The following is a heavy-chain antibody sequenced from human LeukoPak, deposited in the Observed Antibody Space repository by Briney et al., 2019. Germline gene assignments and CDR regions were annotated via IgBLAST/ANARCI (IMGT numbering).Heavy chain of an antibody. D-gene: IGHD3-22*01. CDR3: ARPTYYYDSSGYYSSMGAFDI. J-gene: IGHJ3*02. CDR2: IYPGDSDT. V-gene: IGHV5-51*01. CDR1: GYSFTSYW. Sequence: GESPKISCKGSGYSFTSYWIGWVRQMPGKGLEWMGIIYPGDSDTRYSPSFQGQVTISADKSISTAYLQWSSLKASDTAMYYCARPTYYYDSSGYYSSMGAFDIWGQGTMVTVSS.